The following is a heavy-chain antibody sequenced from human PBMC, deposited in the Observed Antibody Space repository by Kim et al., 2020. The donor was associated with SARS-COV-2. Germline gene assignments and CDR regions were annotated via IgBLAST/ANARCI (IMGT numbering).Heavy chain of an antibody. J-gene: IGHJ4*02. V-gene: IGHV3-7*01. CDR3: ARSPTDVAAAGSFDY. D-gene: IGHD6-13*01. Sequence: DSVKGRLTNSTANAKTSLYLQMNSLRAEDTAVYYCARSPTDVAAAGSFDYWGQGTLVTVSS.